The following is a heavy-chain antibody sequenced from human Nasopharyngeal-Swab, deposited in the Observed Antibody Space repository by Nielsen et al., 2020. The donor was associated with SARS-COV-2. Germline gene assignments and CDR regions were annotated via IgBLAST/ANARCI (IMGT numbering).Heavy chain of an antibody. J-gene: IGHJ6*03. V-gene: IGHV3-73*01. D-gene: IGHD1-26*01. Sequence: GGSLRLSCAASGFSSSGSAMHWVRQASGKGLEWVGRIRSKPNNYATAYAASVRGRFTISRDDSKHTAYLQMNSLKTEDTALYYCSRGTLHYYFMDVWGKGTTVTVSS. CDR3: SRGTLHYYFMDV. CDR2: IRSKPNNYAT. CDR1: GFSSSGSA.